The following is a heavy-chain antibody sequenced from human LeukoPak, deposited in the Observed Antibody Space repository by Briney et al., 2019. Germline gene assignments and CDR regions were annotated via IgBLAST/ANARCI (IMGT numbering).Heavy chain of an antibody. CDR1: GYSFTTYW. CDR3: ARDLDYYYDSSGYYGY. V-gene: IGHV5-51*01. CDR2: IYPGDSDT. J-gene: IGHJ4*02. D-gene: IGHD3-22*01. Sequence: GESLKISCKGSGYSFTTYWIGWVRQMPGKGLEWMGIIYPGDSDTRYSPSFQGQVTISADKSISTAYLQWSSLKASDTAMYYCARDLDYYYDSSGYYGYWGQGTLVTVSS.